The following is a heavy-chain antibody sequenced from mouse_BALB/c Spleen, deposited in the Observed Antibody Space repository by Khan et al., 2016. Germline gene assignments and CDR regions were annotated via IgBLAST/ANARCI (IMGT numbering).Heavy chain of an antibody. V-gene: IGHV5-4*02. D-gene: IGHD2-4*01. CDR1: GFTFSDYY. CDR2: ISDGGSYT. CDR3: ARDDWWFAY. Sequence: VELVESGGGLVKPGGSLKLSCAASGFTFSDYYMYWVRQTPEKRLEWVATISDGGSYTYYPDSVKGRFTISRDNAKNNLYLQMSSQKSEESAKYYYARDDWWFAYWCQGTLVTVSA. J-gene: IGHJ3*01.